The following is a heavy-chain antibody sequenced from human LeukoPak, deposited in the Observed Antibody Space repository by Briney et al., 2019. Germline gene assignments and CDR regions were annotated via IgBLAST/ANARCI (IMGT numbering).Heavy chain of an antibody. Sequence: SETLSLTCTVSGGSISSYYWSWIRQPPGKGLEWIGYIYYSGSTNYNPSLKSRVTISVDTSKNQFSLKLSSVSAADTAVYYCARGEYYFDPWGQGTLVTVSS. CDR2: IYYSGST. CDR1: GGSISSYY. V-gene: IGHV4-59*01. J-gene: IGHJ4*02. CDR3: ARGEYYFDP.